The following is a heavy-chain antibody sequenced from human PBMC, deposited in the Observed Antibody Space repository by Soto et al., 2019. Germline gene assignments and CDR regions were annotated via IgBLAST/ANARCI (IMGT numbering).Heavy chain of an antibody. J-gene: IGHJ4*02. CDR3: ARGQVVAAQH. CDR2: IYHSGST. V-gene: IGHV4-30-2*01. CDR1: GGSISSGGYS. Sequence: QLQLQESGSGLVKPSQTLSLTCAVSGGSISSGGYSWSWIRQPPGKGLEWIGYIYHSGSTYYNPSLRRXVXIXXDRSKNQFSLKLSSVTAADTAVYYCARGQVVAAQHWGQGTLVTVSS. D-gene: IGHD2-15*01.